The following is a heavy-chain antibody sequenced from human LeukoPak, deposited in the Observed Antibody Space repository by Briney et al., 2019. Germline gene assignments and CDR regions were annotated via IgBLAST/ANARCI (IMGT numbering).Heavy chain of an antibody. D-gene: IGHD6-13*01. CDR2: ISSSGSTI. CDR3: ARHNPWGGTEGIAAAWFDP. V-gene: IGHV3-11*01. J-gene: IGHJ5*02. CDR1: GFTFSDYY. Sequence: PGGSLRLSCAASGFTFSDYYMSWIRQAPGKGLEWVSYISSSGSTIYYADSVKGRFTISRDNAKNSLYLQMNSLRAEDTAVYYCARHNPWGGTEGIAAAWFDPWGQGTLVTVSS.